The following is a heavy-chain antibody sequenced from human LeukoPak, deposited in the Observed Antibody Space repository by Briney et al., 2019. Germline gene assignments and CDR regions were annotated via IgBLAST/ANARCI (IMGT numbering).Heavy chain of an antibody. V-gene: IGHV4-38-2*01. Sequence: SETLSLTCAVSGYSISSGYYWGWIRPPPGKGLEWIGSIYHSGSTYYNPSLKSRVTISVDTSKNQFSLKLSSVTAADTAVYYCARQGWIQLWLRGYYYYYLDVWGKGTTVTVSS. D-gene: IGHD5-18*01. CDR3: ARQGWIQLWLRGYYYYYLDV. CDR2: IYHSGST. CDR1: GYSISSGYY. J-gene: IGHJ6*03.